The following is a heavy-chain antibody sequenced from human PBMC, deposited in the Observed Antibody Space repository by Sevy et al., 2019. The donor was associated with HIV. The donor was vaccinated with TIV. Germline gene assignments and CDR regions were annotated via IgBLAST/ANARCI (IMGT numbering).Heavy chain of an antibody. Sequence: GGSLRLSCTASGFTFGDYAVGWFRQAPGKGLEWVSFIRRRAFGGTIEYAGSVKGRFTISKNDSQSTAYLQMNSLKTEKTAIYYRTRAEQYEYGTTSYYDYFDYWGQGTLVTVSS. CDR1: GFTFGDYA. V-gene: IGHV3-49*03. CDR3: TRAEQYEYGTTSYYDYFDY. D-gene: IGHD3-10*01. CDR2: IRRRAFGGTI. J-gene: IGHJ4*02.